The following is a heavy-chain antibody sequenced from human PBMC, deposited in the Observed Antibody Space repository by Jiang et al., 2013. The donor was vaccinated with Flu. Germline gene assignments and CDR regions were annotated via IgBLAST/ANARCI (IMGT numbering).Heavy chain of an antibody. CDR1: GYTFTNYG. J-gene: IGHJ4*02. V-gene: IGHV1-18*01. CDR3: ARDHPGVTLAGRYSPPEAAY. D-gene: IGHD6-19*01. CDR2: ISAYTGKT. Sequence: GAEVKKPGASVKVSCKASGYTFTNYGINWVRQAPGQGLEWMGWISAYTGKTNYAQNLQGRVTMTTDTSTSTAYMELRSLRSDDTAVYYCARDHPGVTLAGRYSPPEAAYWGQGILVTVSS.